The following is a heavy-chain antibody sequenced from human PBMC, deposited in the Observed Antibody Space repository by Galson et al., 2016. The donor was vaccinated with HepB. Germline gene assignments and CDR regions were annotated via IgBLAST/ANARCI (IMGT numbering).Heavy chain of an antibody. Sequence: SETLSLTCTVSGGSVSSDCCYWTWIRQPPGKGLEWIGHIYSSGNTNYNSSLRSRVTISVDTSKRHFSLRLSSVTAADTAVYYCARDRREGDTTSGWTHDSFDYWGQGTLVTVSS. V-gene: IGHV4-61*03. D-gene: IGHD6-19*01. CDR2: IYSSGNT. CDR3: ARDRREGDTTSGWTHDSFDY. J-gene: IGHJ4*02. CDR1: GGSVSSDCCY.